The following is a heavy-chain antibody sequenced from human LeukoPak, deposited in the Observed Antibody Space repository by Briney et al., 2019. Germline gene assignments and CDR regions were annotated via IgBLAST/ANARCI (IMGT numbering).Heavy chain of an antibody. Sequence: PSETLSLTCTVSGGSISSYYWSWIRQPPGKGLEWIGYIYYSGSTNYNPSLKSRVTISVDTSKNQFSLKLSSVTAADTAVYYCARVSYPHSGSFYWFDPWGQGTLVTVSS. J-gene: IGHJ5*02. CDR2: IYYSGST. D-gene: IGHD1-26*01. CDR1: GGSISSYY. CDR3: ARVSYPHSGSFYWFDP. V-gene: IGHV4-59*01.